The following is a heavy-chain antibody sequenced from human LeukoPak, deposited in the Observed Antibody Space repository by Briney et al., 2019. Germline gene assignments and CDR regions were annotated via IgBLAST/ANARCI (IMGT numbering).Heavy chain of an antibody. CDR1: GGTFSSYA. D-gene: IGHD5-12*01. CDR3: ATVSIGRGYVYFDY. J-gene: IGHJ4*02. CDR2: FDPEDGET. Sequence: ASVKVSCTASGGTFSSYAISWVRQAPGKGLEWMGGFDPEDGETIYAQKFQGRVTMTEDTSTDTAYMELSSLRSEDTAVYYCATVSIGRGYVYFDYWGQGTLVTVSS. V-gene: IGHV1-24*01.